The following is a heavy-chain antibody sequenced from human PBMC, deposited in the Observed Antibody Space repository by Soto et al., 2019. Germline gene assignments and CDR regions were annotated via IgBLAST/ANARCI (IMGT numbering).Heavy chain of an antibody. Sequence: QVQLVQSGAEEKKPGASVKVSCKASGYTFTSYAMHWVRQAPGQRLEWMGWINAGNGNTKYSQKFQGRATITRDTSASTAYMELSSLRSEDTAVYYCASSYCISTSCPPYYGMDVWGQGTTVTVSS. CDR2: INAGNGNT. CDR3: ASSYCISTSCPPYYGMDV. J-gene: IGHJ6*02. V-gene: IGHV1-3*05. D-gene: IGHD2-2*01. CDR1: GYTFTSYA.